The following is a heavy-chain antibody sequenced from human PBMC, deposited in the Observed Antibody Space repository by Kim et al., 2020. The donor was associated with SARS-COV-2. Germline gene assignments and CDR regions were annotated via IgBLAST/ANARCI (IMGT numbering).Heavy chain of an antibody. D-gene: IGHD3-10*01. Sequence: SRVTISVDTSKNQFSLKLSSVTAADTAVYYCARAKYYGSGSYYSSNWFDPWGQGTLVTVSS. J-gene: IGHJ5*02. V-gene: IGHV4-31*02. CDR3: ARAKYYGSGSYYSSNWFDP.